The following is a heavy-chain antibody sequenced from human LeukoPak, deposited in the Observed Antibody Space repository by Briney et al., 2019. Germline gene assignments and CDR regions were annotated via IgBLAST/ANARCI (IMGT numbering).Heavy chain of an antibody. CDR1: GGSFSGYY. CDR3: ARGPSSGWYPPDY. J-gene: IGHJ4*02. D-gene: IGHD6-19*01. Sequence: SETLSLTCAVYGGSFSGYYWSWIRQPPGKGLEWIGEINHSGSTNYNPSLKSRVTISVDTAKNQFSLKLSSVTAADTAVYYCARGPSSGWYPPDYWGQGTLVTVSS. V-gene: IGHV4-34*01. CDR2: INHSGST.